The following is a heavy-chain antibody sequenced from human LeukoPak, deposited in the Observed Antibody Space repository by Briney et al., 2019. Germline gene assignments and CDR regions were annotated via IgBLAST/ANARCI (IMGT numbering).Heavy chain of an antibody. CDR3: ARTGDYSRSTGGWFDP. D-gene: IGHD4-11*01. Sequence: SETLSLTCTVSGGSITSHYWSWVRQAPGKGLEWIGYIFYSGSTNYSPSLKSRVTISVATSRNQFSLRLKSVTAADTAVYFCARTGDYSRSTGGWFDPWGQGTLVTVSS. V-gene: IGHV4-59*11. CDR1: GGSITSHY. CDR2: IFYSGST. J-gene: IGHJ5*02.